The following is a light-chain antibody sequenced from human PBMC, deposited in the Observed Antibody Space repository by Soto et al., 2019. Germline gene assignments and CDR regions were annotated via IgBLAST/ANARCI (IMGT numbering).Light chain of an antibody. CDR1: QSVSSSF. J-gene: IGKJ1*01. CDR3: QQYGSSPGT. V-gene: IGKV3-20*01. Sequence: EIVLTQSPGTLSLSPGESATLSCRASQSVSSSFLTWYQQKPGQAPRLLIYGASSRATGIPDRFSGSGSGTDFTLTISRLEPEDFAVYYCQQYGSSPGTFGQGTKVDI. CDR2: GAS.